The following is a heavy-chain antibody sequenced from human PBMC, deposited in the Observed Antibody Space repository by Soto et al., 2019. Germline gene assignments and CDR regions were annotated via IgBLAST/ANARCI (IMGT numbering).Heavy chain of an antibody. J-gene: IGHJ6*03. CDR1: GGSISSYY. CDR3: ARLPPRIDYDDIGNYYYYMDV. V-gene: IGHV4-59*08. D-gene: IGHD4-17*01. Sequence: QVQLQESGPGLVKPSETLSLTCTVSGGSISSYYWSWIRQPPGKGLEWIGYIYYSGSTNYNPSLKSRVTISVDTSKNQFSLKLSSVTAADTAVYYCARLPPRIDYDDIGNYYYYMDVWGKGTTVTVSS. CDR2: IYYSGST.